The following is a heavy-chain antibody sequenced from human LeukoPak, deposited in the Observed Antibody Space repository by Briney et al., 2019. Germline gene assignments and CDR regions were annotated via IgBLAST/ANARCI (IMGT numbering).Heavy chain of an antibody. D-gene: IGHD6-19*01. CDR1: GGSISSGSYY. CDR2: IYYSGST. Sequence: SETLSLTCTVSGGSISSGSYYWGWIRQPPGKGLEWIGYIYYSGSTYYNPSLKSRVTISVDTSKNQFSLKLSSVTAADTAVYYCARVGSSGWYFDLWGRGTLVTVSS. V-gene: IGHV4-30-4*08. J-gene: IGHJ2*01. CDR3: ARVGSSGWYFDL.